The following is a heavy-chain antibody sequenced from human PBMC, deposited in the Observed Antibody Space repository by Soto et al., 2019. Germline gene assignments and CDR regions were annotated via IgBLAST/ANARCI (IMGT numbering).Heavy chain of an antibody. J-gene: IGHJ4*02. CDR1: GFTFSSYW. Sequence: GGSLRLSCAASGFTFSSYWMSWVRQAPGKGLEWVANIKQDGSEKYYVDSVKGRFTISRDKAKNSLYLQMNGLRAGDTAVYYCASMGYGSGSYFRIPAEYYFDYWGQGTLVTVSS. CDR2: IKQDGSEK. CDR3: ASMGYGSGSYFRIPAEYYFDY. D-gene: IGHD3-10*01. V-gene: IGHV3-7*01.